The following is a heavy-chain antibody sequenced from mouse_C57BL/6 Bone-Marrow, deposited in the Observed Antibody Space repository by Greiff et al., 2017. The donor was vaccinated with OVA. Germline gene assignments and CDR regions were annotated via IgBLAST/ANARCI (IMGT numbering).Heavy chain of an antibody. CDR1: GFTSSDYG. J-gene: IGHJ4*01. D-gene: IGHD2-13*01. CDR2: ISSGSSTI. V-gene: IGHV5-17*01. CDR3: AKVSYYGDYGLDY. Sequence: EVKLMESGGGLVKPGGSLKLSCAASGFTSSDYGMHWVRQAPEKGLEWVAYISSGSSTIYYADTVKGRFTISRDNAKNTLFLQMASLRSEDTAMYYCAKVSYYGDYGLDYWGQGTSVTVSS.